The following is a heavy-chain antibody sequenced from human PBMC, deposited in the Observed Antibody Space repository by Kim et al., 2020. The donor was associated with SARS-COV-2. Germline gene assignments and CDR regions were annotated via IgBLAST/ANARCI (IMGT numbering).Heavy chain of an antibody. V-gene: IGHV3-73*01. CDR2: IRSKANSYAT. CDR3: TSPPEGYYYGMDV. J-gene: IGHJ6*02. CDR1: GFTFSGSA. Sequence: GGSLRLSCAASGFTFSGSAMHWVRQASGKGLEWVGRIRSKANSYATAYAASVKGRFTISRDDSKNTAYLQMNSLKTEDTAVYYCTSPPEGYYYGMDVWGQGTTVTVSS.